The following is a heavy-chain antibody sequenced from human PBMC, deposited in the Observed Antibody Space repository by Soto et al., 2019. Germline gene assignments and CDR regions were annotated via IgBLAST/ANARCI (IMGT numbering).Heavy chain of an antibody. D-gene: IGHD6-6*01. J-gene: IGHJ2*01. CDR2: FSSGSATI. CDR1: AFIFSSYS. V-gene: IGHV3-48*02. Sequence: EVQLVESGGGLVQPGGSLRLSCATSAFIFSSYSMNWVRQAPGKGLGGVSYFSSGSATIYYADSVKGRFTISRDNAKNSLYLQMNSLRDEDTAVYYCARDSASYSSSSGSYWYFDLWGRGTLVTVSS. CDR3: ARDSASYSSSSGSYWYFDL.